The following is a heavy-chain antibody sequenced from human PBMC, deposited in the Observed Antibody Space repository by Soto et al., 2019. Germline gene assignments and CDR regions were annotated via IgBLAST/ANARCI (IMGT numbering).Heavy chain of an antibody. D-gene: IGHD2-8*01. CDR3: ARPYCTNGVCYPYYFDY. V-gene: IGHV2-26*01. J-gene: IGHJ4*02. CDR2: IFSNDEK. CDR1: GFSLSNARMG. Sequence: SGPTLVNPTETLTLTCTVSGFSLSNARMGVSWIRQPPGKALEWLAHIFSNDEKPYSTSLKSRLTISKDTSKSQVVLTMTNMDPVDTATYYCARPYCTNGVCYPYYFDYWGQGTLVTVSS.